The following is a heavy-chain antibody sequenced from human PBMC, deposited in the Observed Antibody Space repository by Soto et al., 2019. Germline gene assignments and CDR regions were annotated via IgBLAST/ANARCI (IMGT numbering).Heavy chain of an antibody. J-gene: IGHJ2*01. CDR2: INHRGST. V-gene: IGHV4-4*02. Sequence: QVQLQESGPGLVKPSGTLSLTCAVFGDSISSSYWWSWVRQPPGKGLEWIGQINHRGSTNYNPALKSRVTTSVHKRDNHLSLKFPSVTAAATAVHYCAIVYDGYVSPRSWYFDLWGRGTLVIVSS. CDR1: GDSISSSYW. D-gene: IGHD5-12*01. CDR3: AIVYDGYVSPRSWYFDL.